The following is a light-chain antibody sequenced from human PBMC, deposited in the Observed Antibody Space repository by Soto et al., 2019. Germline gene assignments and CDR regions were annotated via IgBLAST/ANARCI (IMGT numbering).Light chain of an antibody. CDR2: DAS. CDR1: QSISSW. V-gene: IGKV1-5*01. J-gene: IGKJ1*01. Sequence: DIQMTQSPSTLSASVGDRVTITCRASQSISSWLAWYQQKPGKAPKLLIYDASILESGVPSRFSGSGSGTEFTLTISSLQPDDFASYYCQQYNNLQTFGQGTKVDIK. CDR3: QQYNNLQT.